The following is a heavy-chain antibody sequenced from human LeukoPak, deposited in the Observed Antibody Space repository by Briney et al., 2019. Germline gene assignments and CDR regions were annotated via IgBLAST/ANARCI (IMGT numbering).Heavy chain of an antibody. CDR1: GYTFTGYH. V-gene: IGHV1-2*02. Sequence: GASVKVSCKASGYTFTGYHMHWVRQAPGQGLEWMGWINPNSGGTNYAQKFQGRVTMTRDTSISTAYMELSRLRSDDTAVYYCARVLWFGEEIFDYWGQGTLVTVSS. J-gene: IGHJ4*02. CDR3: ARVLWFGEEIFDY. D-gene: IGHD3-10*01. CDR2: INPNSGGT.